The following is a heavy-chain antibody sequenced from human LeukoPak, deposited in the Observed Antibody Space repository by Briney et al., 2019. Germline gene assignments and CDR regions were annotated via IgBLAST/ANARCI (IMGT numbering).Heavy chain of an antibody. V-gene: IGHV1-69*02. J-gene: IGHJ4*02. CDR2: IIPILGIA. Sequence: ASVKVSCKASGGTFGSYTISWVRQAPGQGLEWMGRIIPILGIANYAQKFQGRVTITADKSTSTAYMELSSLRSDDTAVYYCAGPRYGSGSYYNADFFDYWGQGTLVTVSS. CDR3: AGPRYGSGSYYNADFFDY. D-gene: IGHD3-10*01. CDR1: GGTFGSYT.